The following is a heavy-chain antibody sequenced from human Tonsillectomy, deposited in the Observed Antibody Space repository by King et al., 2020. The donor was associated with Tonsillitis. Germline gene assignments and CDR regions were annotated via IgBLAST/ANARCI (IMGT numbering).Heavy chain of an antibody. D-gene: IGHD2-2*01. V-gene: IGHV5-10-1*03. Sequence: VQLVESGAEIKKPGESLTISCKASGYTFTTYWINWVRHVPGKGLEWLGRIDPSDSYVNYNPSFQGLVTISVDKSISTVYLRWTSLQASDTAMYFCSRHRESSAAAFDVWGQGTLVPVAS. CDR3: SRHRESSAAAFDV. CDR1: GYTFTTYW. CDR2: IDPSDSYV. J-gene: IGHJ4*02.